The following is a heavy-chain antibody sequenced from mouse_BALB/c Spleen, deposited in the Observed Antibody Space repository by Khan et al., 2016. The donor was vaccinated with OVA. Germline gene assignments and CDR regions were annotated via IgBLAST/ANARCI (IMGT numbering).Heavy chain of an antibody. CDR3: ARYYGNYFDY. J-gene: IGHJ2*01. Sequence: QVQLKQSGAELVRPGASVKLSCKTSGYIFTSYWIHWVKQRSGQGLEWIARIYPGTGNTNYNEKFKGKAIVTADKSSSTVYMQLSSLKSEDSAFYFCARYYGNYFDYWGQGTTLTVSS. CDR1: GYIFTSYW. V-gene: IGHV1-76*01. D-gene: IGHD2-1*01. CDR2: IYPGTGNT.